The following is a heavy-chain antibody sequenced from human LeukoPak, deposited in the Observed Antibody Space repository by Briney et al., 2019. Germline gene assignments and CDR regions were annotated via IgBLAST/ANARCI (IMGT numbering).Heavy chain of an antibody. J-gene: IGHJ6*02. CDR2: ISGSGGST. D-gene: IGHD2-15*01. V-gene: IGHV3-23*01. CDR1: GFTFSSNA. Sequence: GGSLRLSCSVSGFTFSSNAMSWVRQAPGKGLEWVSGISGSGGSTYYADSVKGRFTISRDNSKNTLYLQMNSLRAEDTALYYCAKYLYSVSYYGMDVWGQGTTVSV. CDR3: AKYLYSVSYYGMDV.